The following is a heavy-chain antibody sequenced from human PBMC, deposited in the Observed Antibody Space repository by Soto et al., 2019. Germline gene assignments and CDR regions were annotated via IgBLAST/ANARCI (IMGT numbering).Heavy chain of an antibody. Sequence: SETLSLTCTVSGGSISSSSYYWGWIRQPPGKGLEWIGSIYYSGSTYYNPSLKSRVTISVATSKNQFSLKLSSVTAADTAVYYCARLTYSTSSAAAFDPWGQGTLVTVSS. CDR2: IYYSGST. V-gene: IGHV4-39*01. J-gene: IGHJ5*02. CDR3: ARLTYSTSSAAAFDP. D-gene: IGHD6-13*01. CDR1: GGSISSSSYY.